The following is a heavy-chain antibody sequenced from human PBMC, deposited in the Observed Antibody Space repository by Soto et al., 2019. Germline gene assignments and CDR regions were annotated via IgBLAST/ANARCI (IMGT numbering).Heavy chain of an antibody. Sequence: PGESLKISCKGSGYIFTDHCIVWVRQMPGKGLEWMGIIYPGDSDTRYSPSFQGQVTISADKSISTAYLQWSSLKASDTAMYYCARQRGYSGYDHPNAFDIWGQGTMVTVSS. V-gene: IGHV5-51*01. D-gene: IGHD5-12*01. J-gene: IGHJ3*02. CDR1: GYIFTDHC. CDR2: IYPGDSDT. CDR3: ARQRGYSGYDHPNAFDI.